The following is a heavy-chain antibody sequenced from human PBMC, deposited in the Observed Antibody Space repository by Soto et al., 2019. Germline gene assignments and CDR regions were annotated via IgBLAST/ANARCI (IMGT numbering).Heavy chain of an antibody. D-gene: IGHD3-10*01. J-gene: IGHJ6*02. CDR2: ISSSSGYI. CDR1: GFSFSTFS. Sequence: GGSLRLSCEASGFSFSTFSMNWVRQAPGKGLEYVSVISSSSGYIYYADSVKGRFTVSRDNARNSLYLQMNSLRPEDTAVYYCAKDRSSGSPYYGMDFWGQGTMVTVSS. CDR3: AKDRSSGSPYYGMDF. V-gene: IGHV3-21*04.